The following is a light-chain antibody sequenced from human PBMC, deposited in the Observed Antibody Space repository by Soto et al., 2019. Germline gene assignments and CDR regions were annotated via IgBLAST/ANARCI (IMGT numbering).Light chain of an antibody. CDR1: SSDVGAYNY. V-gene: IGLV2-14*03. Sequence: QSVLTQPASVSGSPGQSIAISCPGTSSDVGAYNYVSWYQQHPGKAPKLMIYDVNNRPSGVSNRFSGSKSVNTATLTISGLQAEDEADYYCSSHTSSNTRIFGTGTKVTVL. J-gene: IGLJ1*01. CDR2: DVN. CDR3: SSHTSSNTRI.